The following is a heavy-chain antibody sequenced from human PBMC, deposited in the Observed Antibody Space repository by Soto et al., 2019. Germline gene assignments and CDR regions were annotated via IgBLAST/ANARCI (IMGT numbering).Heavy chain of an antibody. Sequence: SETLSLTCTVSGGSISSGDYYWSWIRQPPGKGPEWIGYIYYSGSTYYNPSLKSRVTISVDTSKNQFSLKLSSVTAADTAVYYCASQRILGGMDVWGQGTTVTVSS. J-gene: IGHJ6*02. CDR1: GGSISSGDYY. D-gene: IGHD2-15*01. CDR2: IYYSGST. V-gene: IGHV4-30-4*01. CDR3: ASQRILGGMDV.